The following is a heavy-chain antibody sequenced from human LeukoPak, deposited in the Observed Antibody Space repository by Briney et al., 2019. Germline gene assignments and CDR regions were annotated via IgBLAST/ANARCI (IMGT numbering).Heavy chain of an antibody. CDR1: GFTFSSYE. D-gene: IGHD6-19*01. J-gene: IGHJ5*02. Sequence: GGSLRLSCAASGFTFSSYEMNWVRQAPGKGLEWVSYISSSGSTIYYADSVKGRFTISRDNSKNTLYLQMGSLRDEDTAVYYCARTEQWLATGGWYWFDPWGQGTLVTVSS. V-gene: IGHV3-48*03. CDR3: ARTEQWLATGGWYWFDP. CDR2: ISSSGSTI.